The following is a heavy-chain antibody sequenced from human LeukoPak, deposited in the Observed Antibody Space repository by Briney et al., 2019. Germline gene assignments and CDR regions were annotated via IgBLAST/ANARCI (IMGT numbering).Heavy chain of an antibody. J-gene: IGHJ4*02. V-gene: IGHV4-34*01. D-gene: IGHD6-6*01. CDR1: GGSFSGYY. CDR2: INHSGST. Sequence: PSETLSLTCAVYGGSFSGYYWSWIRQPPGKGLEWIGEINHSGSTNYNPSLKSRVTISVDTSKNQFSLKLSSVTAADTAVYYCARVQYSGSSRDYWGQGTLVTVSS. CDR3: ARVQYSGSSRDY.